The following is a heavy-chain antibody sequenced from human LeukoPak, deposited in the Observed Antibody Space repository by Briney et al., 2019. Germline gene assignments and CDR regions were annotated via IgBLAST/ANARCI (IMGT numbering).Heavy chain of an antibody. CDR3: AKTGWYGHFDY. CDR2: ISGSGGST. CDR1: GFTFSSYA. D-gene: IGHD6-19*01. J-gene: IGHJ4*02. Sequence: GSLRLSCAASGFTFSSYAMSWVRQAPGKELAWVSAISGSGGSTYYADSAKGRFTISRNNSKNTLYLQMNSLRAEDTAVYYRAKTGWYGHFDYWGQGTLVTVSS. V-gene: IGHV3-23*01.